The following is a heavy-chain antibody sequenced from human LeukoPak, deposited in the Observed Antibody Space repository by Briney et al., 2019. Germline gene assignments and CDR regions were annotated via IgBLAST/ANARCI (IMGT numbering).Heavy chain of an antibody. CDR2: VYYSGST. Sequence: SETLSLTCTVSGGSISSGGYSWSWIRQPPGKGLQWIGSVYYSGSTYYNPSLQSRVTISVDTSKNHFSLKLSSVTAADTAVYYCARDSPDCGSTTCYKDWFDPWGQGTLVTVSS. V-gene: IGHV4-39*07. J-gene: IGHJ5*02. CDR1: GGSISSGGYS. D-gene: IGHD2-2*02. CDR3: ARDSPDCGSTTCYKDWFDP.